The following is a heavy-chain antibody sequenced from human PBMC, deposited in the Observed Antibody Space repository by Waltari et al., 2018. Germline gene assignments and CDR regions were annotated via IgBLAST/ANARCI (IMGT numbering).Heavy chain of an antibody. CDR3: VRTGYSGNYYYFDF. D-gene: IGHD4-4*01. V-gene: IGHV3-9*01. J-gene: IGHJ4*02. Sequence: VQLWESGGGVVQHGTSLRLPCAASGVPFNDYAMEWVRQAPGKGLEWVSGINWNSGNIGYADSVKGRFTISRDNAKNSLYLQMNSLRVEDTALYYCVRTGYSGNYYYFDFWGQGTLVTVSS. CDR2: INWNSGNI. CDR1: GVPFNDYA.